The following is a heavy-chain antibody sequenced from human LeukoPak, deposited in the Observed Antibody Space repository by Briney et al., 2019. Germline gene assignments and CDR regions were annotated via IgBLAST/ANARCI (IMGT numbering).Heavy chain of an antibody. Sequence: SETLSLTCTVSGYSISSGYYWGWIRQPPGKGLEWIGSIYHSGSTYYNPSLKSRVTISVDTSKNQFSLKLSSVTAADTAVYSCAREVIDSSGWKLIDYWGQGTLVTVSS. CDR2: IYHSGST. CDR1: GYSISSGYY. J-gene: IGHJ4*02. D-gene: IGHD6-19*01. V-gene: IGHV4-38-2*02. CDR3: AREVIDSSGWKLIDY.